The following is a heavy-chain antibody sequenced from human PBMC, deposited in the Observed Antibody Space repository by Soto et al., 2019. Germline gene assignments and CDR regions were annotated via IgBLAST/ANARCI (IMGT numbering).Heavy chain of an antibody. J-gene: IGHJ6*02. CDR1: GGSISSGGYY. V-gene: IGHV4-31*03. CDR2: IYYSGST. Sequence: PSETLSLTCTVSGGSISSGGYYWNWIRQHPGKGLEWIGYIYYSGSTYYNPSLKSRVTISVDTSKNQFSLKLSSVTAADTAVYYCARGQYGSGLYYYYGMDVWGQGTTVTVSS. CDR3: ARGQYGSGLYYYYGMDV. D-gene: IGHD3-10*01.